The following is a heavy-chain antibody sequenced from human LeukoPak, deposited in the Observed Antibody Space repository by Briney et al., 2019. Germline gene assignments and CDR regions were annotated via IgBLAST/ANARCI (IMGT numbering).Heavy chain of an antibody. CDR2: IYYSGST. CDR1: GGSISSYY. CDR3: ASGSPYDFWSGYYPSYYYYYYGMDV. J-gene: IGHJ6*02. Sequence: SETLSLTCTVSGGSISSYYWSWIRQPPGKGLEWIRYIYYSGSTNYNPSLKSRVTISVDTSKNQFSLKLSSVTAADTAVYYCASGSPYDFWSGYYPSYYYYYYGMDVWGQGTTVTVSS. D-gene: IGHD3-3*01. V-gene: IGHV4-59*01.